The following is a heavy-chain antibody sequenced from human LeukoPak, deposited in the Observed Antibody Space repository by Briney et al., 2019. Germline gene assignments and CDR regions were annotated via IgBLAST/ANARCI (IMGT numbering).Heavy chain of an antibody. CDR1: GFTFNTYW. Sequence: PGGSLRLSCVGSGFTFNTYWIHWVRQAPGKGLVWVSRVKEDGRETNYADSVKGRFTLSRDNAKSTVYLQMNNLRAKDTAVYHCARAKPADFDLWGRGTLVTVSS. CDR3: ARAKPADFDL. CDR2: VKEDGRET. V-gene: IGHV3-74*01. J-gene: IGHJ2*01.